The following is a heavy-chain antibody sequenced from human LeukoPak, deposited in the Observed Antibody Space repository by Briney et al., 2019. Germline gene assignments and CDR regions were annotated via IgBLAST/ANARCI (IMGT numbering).Heavy chain of an antibody. Sequence: GGSLRPSCAAPGLTFSRNSMSWVRQAPGKGLEWFSAISGSGVSTYYADSVKGRFTISRDNSKNTLYLQINNLRAEDTAIYYCAKPPMVRGVDYFGYWGQGTLVTVSS. CDR3: AKPPMVRGVDYFGY. CDR1: GLTFSRNS. D-gene: IGHD3-10*01. J-gene: IGHJ4*02. V-gene: IGHV3-23*01. CDR2: ISGSGVST.